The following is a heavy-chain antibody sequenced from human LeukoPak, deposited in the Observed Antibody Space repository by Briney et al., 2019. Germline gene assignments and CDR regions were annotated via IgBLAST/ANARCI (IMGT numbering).Heavy chain of an antibody. Sequence: KPSETLSLTCTVSGGSISSYYWSWIRQPPGKGLEWIGYIYYSGSTNYNPSPKSRVTISVDTSKNQFSLKLSSVTAADTAVYYCASSIVARSYNWFDPWGQGTLVTVSS. CDR3: ASSIVARSYNWFDP. D-gene: IGHD5-12*01. J-gene: IGHJ5*02. V-gene: IGHV4-59*01. CDR2: IYYSGST. CDR1: GGSISSYY.